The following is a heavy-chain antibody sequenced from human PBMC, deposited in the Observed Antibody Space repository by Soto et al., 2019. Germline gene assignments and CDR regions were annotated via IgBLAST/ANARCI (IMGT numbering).Heavy chain of an antibody. J-gene: IGHJ3*02. CDR2: INAGNGNT. CDR1: GYTFTSYA. CDR3: ARVKYSSGWYGAFDI. Sequence: GASVKVSCKASGYTFTSYAMHWVRQAPGQRLEWMGWINAGNGNTKYSQKFQGRVTITRDTSASTAYMELSSLRSEDTAVYYCARVKYSSGWYGAFDIWGQGTMVTVSS. D-gene: IGHD6-19*01. V-gene: IGHV1-3*01.